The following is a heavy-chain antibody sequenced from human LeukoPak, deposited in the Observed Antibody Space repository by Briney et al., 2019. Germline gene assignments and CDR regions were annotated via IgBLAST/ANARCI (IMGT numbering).Heavy chain of an antibody. Sequence: GGSLRLSCAASGFTFSSYSMNWVRQAPGKGLEWVSAISGSGINTHYSDSVKGRFTISRDNSKNTLYLQMDSLRAEDTAVYYCAKDSQFLEWPTWAFDIWGQGTMVTVSS. CDR3: AKDSQFLEWPTWAFDI. V-gene: IGHV3-23*01. D-gene: IGHD3-3*01. CDR2: ISGSGINT. J-gene: IGHJ3*02. CDR1: GFTFSSYS.